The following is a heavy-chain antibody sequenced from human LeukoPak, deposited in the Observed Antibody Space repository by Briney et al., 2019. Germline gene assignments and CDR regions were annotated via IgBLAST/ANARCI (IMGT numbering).Heavy chain of an antibody. Sequence: GGSLRLSCAASGFTFRDYYMAWVRQAPGKGLEWVSVISGRSGAIFYADSVKGRFTISRDNSKNMLHLQVSSLRAEDTAVYYCAREGDRGVVVADYFDFWGRGTVVTVSS. V-gene: IGHV3-23*01. CDR2: ISGRSGAI. J-gene: IGHJ4*02. CDR3: AREGDRGVVVADYFDF. D-gene: IGHD6-19*01. CDR1: GFTFRDYY.